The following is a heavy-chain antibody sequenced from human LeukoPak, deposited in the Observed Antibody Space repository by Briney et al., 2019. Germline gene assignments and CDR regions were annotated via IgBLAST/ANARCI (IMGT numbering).Heavy chain of an antibody. Sequence: SQTLSLTCTVSGGSISSGSYYWSWIRQPAGKGLEWIGRIYTSGSTNNNPSRKSRVTISVDTSKNQFSLKLSSVTAADTAVYYCARDLGFYYDSSGYYHHDAFDIWGQGTMVTVSS. CDR3: ARDLGFYYDSSGYYHHDAFDI. V-gene: IGHV4-61*02. J-gene: IGHJ3*02. D-gene: IGHD3-22*01. CDR2: IYTSGST. CDR1: GGSISSGSYY.